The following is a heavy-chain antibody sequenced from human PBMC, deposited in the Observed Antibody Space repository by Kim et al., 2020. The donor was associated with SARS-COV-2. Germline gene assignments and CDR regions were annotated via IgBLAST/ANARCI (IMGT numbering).Heavy chain of an antibody. CDR2: ISSSGNTI. V-gene: IGHV3-11*01. CDR3: ARGRYYYYAMDV. Sequence: GWSLRLSCAASGFTFTDYYMSWIRQAPGKGLEWLSYISSSGNTIYYADSVKGRFTISRDNAKNSLYLQMNSLRAEDTAVYYCARGRYYYYAMDVWGQGTTVTVSS. J-gene: IGHJ6*02. CDR1: GFTFTDYY.